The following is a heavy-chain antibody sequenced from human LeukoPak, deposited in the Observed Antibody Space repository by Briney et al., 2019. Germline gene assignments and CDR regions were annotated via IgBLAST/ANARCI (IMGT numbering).Heavy chain of an antibody. CDR1: GFTFDDYA. V-gene: IGHV3-9*01. J-gene: IGHJ4*02. D-gene: IGHD6-19*01. CDR3: AKGLPGIAVAGVLGY. Sequence: GGSLRLSCAASGFTFDDYAMHWVRQAPGKGLEWVSGISWNSGSIGYADSVKGRFTISRDNAKNSLYLQMNSLRAEDTAVYYCAKGLPGIAVAGVLGYWGQGTLVTVSS. CDR2: ISWNSGSI.